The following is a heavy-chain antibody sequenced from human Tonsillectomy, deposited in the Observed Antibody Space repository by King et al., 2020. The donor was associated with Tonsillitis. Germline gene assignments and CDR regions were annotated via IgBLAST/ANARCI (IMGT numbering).Heavy chain of an antibody. CDR2: IYVNGDT. CDR3: ARGGCSSCVSDY. J-gene: IGHJ4*02. CDR1: GIIVTSDH. Sequence: VQLVESGGGLINPGGSLRLSCAASGIIVTSDHMGWVRQAPGKGLEWVSVIYVNGDTKYADSVKGRFTVSRDNSKNTVDFQMNSLRAEDTAVYYCARGGCSSCVSDYWGQGTLVTVSA. D-gene: IGHD6-13*01. V-gene: IGHV3-53*01.